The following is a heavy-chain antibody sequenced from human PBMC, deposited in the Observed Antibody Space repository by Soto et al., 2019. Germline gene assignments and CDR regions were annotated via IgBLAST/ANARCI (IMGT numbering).Heavy chain of an antibody. D-gene: IGHD6-13*01. Sequence: HVQLVESGGGVVQPGRSLRLSCAASGFTFSSYGMHWVRQAPGKGLEWVAVISYDGSNKYYADSVKGRFTISRDNSKNTLYLQINSLRAEDTAVYYCAKERGSRGMDVWGQGTTVTVSS. V-gene: IGHV3-30*18. CDR3: AKERGSRGMDV. CDR1: GFTFSSYG. J-gene: IGHJ6*02. CDR2: ISYDGSNK.